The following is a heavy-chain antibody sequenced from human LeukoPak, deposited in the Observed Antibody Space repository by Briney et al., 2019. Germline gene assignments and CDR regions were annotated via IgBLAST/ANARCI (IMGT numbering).Heavy chain of an antibody. CDR1: GGSFSGDY. Sequence: SETLSLTCAVDGGSFSGDYWSWIRQPPGKGLEWIGEINHSGSTNYNPSLKSRVTISVDTSKNQFSLKLSSVTAADTAVYYCARHYSSGWYRAFDIWGQGTMVTVSS. CDR2: INHSGST. CDR3: ARHYSSGWYRAFDI. D-gene: IGHD6-19*01. V-gene: IGHV4-34*01. J-gene: IGHJ3*02.